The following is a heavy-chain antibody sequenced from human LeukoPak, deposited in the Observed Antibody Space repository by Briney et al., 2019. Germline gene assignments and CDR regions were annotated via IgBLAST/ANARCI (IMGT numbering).Heavy chain of an antibody. CDR1: GYSFTSYW. D-gene: IGHD6-13*01. CDR2: IYPGDSDT. V-gene: IGHV5-51*01. CDR3: ARYSSSWYGVGDFDY. Sequence: GESLQISCQGSGYSFTSYWIGWVRQMPGKGLEWMGIIYPGDSDTRYSPSFQGQVTISADKSIRTAYLQWSSLKASDTAMYYCARYSSSWYGVGDFDYWGQGTLVTVSS. J-gene: IGHJ4*02.